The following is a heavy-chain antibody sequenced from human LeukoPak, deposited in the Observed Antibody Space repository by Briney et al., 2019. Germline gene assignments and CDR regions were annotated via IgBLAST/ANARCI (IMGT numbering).Heavy chain of an antibody. Sequence: GGSLRLSCAASGFTFTSYAMSWVRQAPGKGLEWVSSISTSSSYIYYADSVKGRFTISRDNARNSLYLQMNTLRAEDTAVYSCARGADGVSSNSRGWFDPWGQGTLVTVSS. CDR2: ISTSSSYI. CDR1: GFTFTSYA. V-gene: IGHV3-21*01. D-gene: IGHD2-15*01. CDR3: ARGADGVSSNSRGWFDP. J-gene: IGHJ5*02.